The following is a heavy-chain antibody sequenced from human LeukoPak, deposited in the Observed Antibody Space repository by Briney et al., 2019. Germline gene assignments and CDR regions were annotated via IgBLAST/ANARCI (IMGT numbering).Heavy chain of an antibody. Sequence: SETLSLTCTVSGGSLSSSSYYWGWVRQPPGKGLAWHGSVYYSGSTYYNPSLKSRVTISVDTSRNQFSLKLSSVTAADTAVYYCPGGITMVRGLQYYFDYWGQGTLVTVSS. D-gene: IGHD3-10*01. J-gene: IGHJ4*02. CDR1: GGSLSSSSYY. V-gene: IGHV4-39*01. CDR3: PGGITMVRGLQYYFDY. CDR2: VYYSGST.